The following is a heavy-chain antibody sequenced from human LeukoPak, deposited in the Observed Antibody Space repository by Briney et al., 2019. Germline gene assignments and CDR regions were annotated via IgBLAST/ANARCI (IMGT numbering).Heavy chain of an antibody. Sequence: SETLSLTCTVSGGSISSGSYYWSWIRQPAGKGLEWIGRIYTSGSTNYNPSLKSRVTISVDTSKNQFSLKLSSVTAADTAVYYCARENYDILTGYFSDAFDIWGQGTMVTVSS. CDR1: GGSISSGSYY. D-gene: IGHD3-9*01. J-gene: IGHJ3*02. V-gene: IGHV4-61*02. CDR2: IYTSGST. CDR3: ARENYDILTGYFSDAFDI.